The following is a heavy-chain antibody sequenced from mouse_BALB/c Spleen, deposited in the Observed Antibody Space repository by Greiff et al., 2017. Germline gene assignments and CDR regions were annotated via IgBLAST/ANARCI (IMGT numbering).Heavy chain of an antibody. Sequence: EVNLVESGGGLVQPGGSRKLSCAASGFTFSSFGMHWVRQAPEKGLEWVAYISSGSSTIYYADTVKGRFTISRDNPKNTLFLQMTSLRSEDTAMYYCARNPDYWGQGTSVTVSS. CDR2: ISSGSSTI. CDR1: GFTFSSFG. V-gene: IGHV5-17*02. CDR3: ARNPDY. J-gene: IGHJ4*01.